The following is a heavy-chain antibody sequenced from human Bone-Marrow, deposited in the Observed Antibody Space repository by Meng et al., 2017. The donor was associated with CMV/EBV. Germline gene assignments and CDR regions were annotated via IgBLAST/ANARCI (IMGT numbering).Heavy chain of an antibody. CDR2: IYYSGST. Sequence: SETLSLTCAVYDGSFSGYYWGWIRQPPGKGLEWIGSIYYSGSTYYNPSLKSRVTISVDTSKNQFSLKLSSVTAADTAVYYCARQGRTSQDSFDIWGQGTMVTVSS. D-gene: IGHD2-2*01. J-gene: IGHJ3*02. V-gene: IGHV4-39*01. CDR1: DGSFSGYY. CDR3: ARQGRTSQDSFDI.